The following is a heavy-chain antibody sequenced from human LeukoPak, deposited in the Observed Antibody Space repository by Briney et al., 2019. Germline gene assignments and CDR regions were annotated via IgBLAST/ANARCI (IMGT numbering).Heavy chain of an antibody. CDR3: ARASGYSYGFDY. CDR2: IIPIFGTA. D-gene: IGHD5-18*01. J-gene: IGHJ4*02. CDR1: GGTFSSYA. V-gene: IGHV1-69*06. Sequence: RASVKVSCKASGGTFSSYAISWVRQAPGQGLEWMGGIIPIFGTANYAQKFQGRVTITADKSTSTAYMELSSLRAEDTAVYYCARASGYSYGFDYWGQGTLVTVSS.